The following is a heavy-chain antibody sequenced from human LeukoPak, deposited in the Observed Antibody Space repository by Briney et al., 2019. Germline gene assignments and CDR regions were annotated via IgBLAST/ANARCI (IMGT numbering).Heavy chain of an antibody. V-gene: IGHV3-30*03. Sequence: GGSLRLSCAASGFTFSSYGMHWVRQAPGKGLEWVAVISYDGSNKYYADSVKGRFTISRDNSGNTLFLQMNSLRAEDTAVYYCATDRATQYFDYWGQGTLVSVSS. D-gene: IGHD2-15*01. J-gene: IGHJ4*02. CDR1: GFTFSSYG. CDR2: ISYDGSNK. CDR3: ATDRATQYFDY.